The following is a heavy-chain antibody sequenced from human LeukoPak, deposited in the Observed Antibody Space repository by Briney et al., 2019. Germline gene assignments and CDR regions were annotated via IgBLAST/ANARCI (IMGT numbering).Heavy chain of an antibody. CDR2: IYHSGGA. Sequence: SETLSLTCGVSGGSFSISYWSWIRQPPGKGLEWIGQIYHSGGANYNPSLRSRVTISIDTSKNQLSLRLSSVTAADTAVYYCASPYSSSGYYPYYYYGMDVWGQGTTVTVSS. D-gene: IGHD3-22*01. CDR3: ASPYSSSGYYPYYYYGMDV. V-gene: IGHV4-34*01. CDR1: GGSFSISY. J-gene: IGHJ6*02.